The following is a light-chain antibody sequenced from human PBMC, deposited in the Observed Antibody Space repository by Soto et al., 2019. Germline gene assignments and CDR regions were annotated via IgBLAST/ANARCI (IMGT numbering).Light chain of an antibody. CDR2: AAS. J-gene: IGKJ2*01. V-gene: IGKV3-15*01. Sequence: EIVMTQSPATLSVSPGERATLSCRASQSVSSDLAWYLQKPGQAPSLLVYAASTRATGMPARFSGSGSGTEFTLTISGPQSEDFAVYYCQQYNNWPHTFGQGTKLEIK. CDR3: QQYNNWPHT. CDR1: QSVSSD.